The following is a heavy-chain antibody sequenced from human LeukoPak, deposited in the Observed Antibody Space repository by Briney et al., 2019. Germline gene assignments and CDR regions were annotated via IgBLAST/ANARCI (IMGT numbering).Heavy chain of an antibody. D-gene: IGHD2-2*01. CDR1: GYTFTGYY. CDR3: ARGYCSSTSCRNWFDP. CDR2: INPNSGGT. Sequence: ASVKVSCKASGYTFTGYYMHWVRQGPGQGLEWMGWINPNSGGTNYAQKFQGRVTMTRDTSISTAYMELSRLRSDDTAVYYCARGYCSSTSCRNWFDPWGQGTLVTVSS. V-gene: IGHV1-2*02. J-gene: IGHJ5*02.